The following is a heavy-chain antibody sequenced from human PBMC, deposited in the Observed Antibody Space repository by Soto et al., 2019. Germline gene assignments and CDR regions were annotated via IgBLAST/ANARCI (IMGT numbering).Heavy chain of an antibody. CDR2: INPFDGSR. V-gene: IGHV1-46*03. J-gene: IGHJ4*02. Sequence: QVELVQSGAEVKKPGASVKVSCKASGYIITSYYLHWVRQAPGQGLEWMGWINPFDGSRMFAQSFQGRVTFTRDTSTSTVYMELSGLRSDDTAVYYCSRVDPGETSPFDHWGQGTLVTVSS. CDR1: GYIITSYY. CDR3: SRVDPGETSPFDH. D-gene: IGHD3-10*01.